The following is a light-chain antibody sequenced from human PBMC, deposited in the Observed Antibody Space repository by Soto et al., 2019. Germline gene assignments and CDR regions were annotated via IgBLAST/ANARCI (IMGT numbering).Light chain of an antibody. Sequence: QSVLTQPPSVSAAPGQKVTIPCSGGSSNIGNNYVSWYQQLPGTAPKLLIYDNNKRPSGIPDRFSGSKSGTSATLGITGLQTGDEADYYCGTWDSSLSAGVFGGGTKLTLL. CDR3: GTWDSSLSAGV. CDR2: DNN. J-gene: IGLJ2*01. CDR1: SSNIGNNY. V-gene: IGLV1-51*01.